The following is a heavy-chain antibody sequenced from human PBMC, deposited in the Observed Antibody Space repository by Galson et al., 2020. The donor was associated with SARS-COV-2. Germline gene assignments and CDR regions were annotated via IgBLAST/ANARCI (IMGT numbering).Heavy chain of an antibody. V-gene: IGHV4-39*07. J-gene: IGHJ3*01. D-gene: IGHD6-6*01. CDR2: VHKSAKT. CDR3: ARTSSSYLGFAAFEF. Sequence: SETLSLTCTVSGGFITTYSFFWGWIRQPPGKGLEWIGSVHKSAKTYYNASLNSRVSLSMDTSMNQFSLRLTSVTAADTALYLCARTSSSYLGFAAFEFWGQGAMVTVAS. CDR1: GGFITTYSFF.